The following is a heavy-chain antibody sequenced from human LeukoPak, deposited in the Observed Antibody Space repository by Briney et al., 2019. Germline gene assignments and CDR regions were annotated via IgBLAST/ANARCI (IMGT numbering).Heavy chain of an antibody. V-gene: IGHV4-59*01. CDR2: IYYSGST. CDR3: ASLRFYGSGSYYRKYYFDY. J-gene: IGHJ4*02. Sequence: PSETLSLTCTVSGGSISSYYWSWIRQPPGKGLEWIGYIYYSGSTNYNPSLKSRVTISVDTSKNQLSLKLSSVTAADTAVYYCASLRFYGSGSYYRKYYFDYWGQGTLVTVSS. D-gene: IGHD3-10*01. CDR1: GGSISSYY.